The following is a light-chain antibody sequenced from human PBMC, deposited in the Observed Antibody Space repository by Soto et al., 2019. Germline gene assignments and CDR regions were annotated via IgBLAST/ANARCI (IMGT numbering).Light chain of an antibody. Sequence: DVVMTQSPLSLPVTLGQPASISCRSSQSLVHSDGNIYLNWFHQRPGQSPRRLIYKVSNRDSGVPERFSGSGSGTAFTLNVSRVEAEDVGVYYCMQATHGPRTFGGGTRVEIK. CDR2: KVS. CDR1: QSLVHSDGNIY. J-gene: IGKJ4*01. V-gene: IGKV2-30*02. CDR3: MQATHGPRT.